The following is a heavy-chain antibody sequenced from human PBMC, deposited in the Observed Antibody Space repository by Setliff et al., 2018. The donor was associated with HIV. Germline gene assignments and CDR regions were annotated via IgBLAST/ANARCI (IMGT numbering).Heavy chain of an antibody. V-gene: IGHV4-31*03. D-gene: IGHD3-3*01. Sequence: SETLSLTCTVSGASIGSGRSYWSWIRQHPGKGLEWIGNIYYNGSSYHNPSLKSRVTISVDTSKNQFSLNLRSVTAADTAVYYCASWGRARRANHNFWSGSSWFDPWGQGILVTVSS. CDR1: GASIGSGRSY. CDR3: ASWGRARRANHNFWSGSSWFDP. J-gene: IGHJ5*02. CDR2: IYYNGSS.